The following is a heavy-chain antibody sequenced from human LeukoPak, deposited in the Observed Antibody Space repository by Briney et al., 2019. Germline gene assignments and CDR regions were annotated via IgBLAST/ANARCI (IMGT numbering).Heavy chain of an antibody. D-gene: IGHD6-19*01. CDR3: AAHSTGYSSVSY. CDR1: GGSVSDYY. CDR2: IYYSGST. Sequence: SETLSLTCTISGGSVSDYYWSWIRQSPGKGLEWIGYIYYSGSTNYNPSLKSRVTISVDTSKNQFSLKLSSVTAADTAVYYCAAHSTGYSSVSYWGQGTLVTVSS. J-gene: IGHJ4*02. V-gene: IGHV4-59*02.